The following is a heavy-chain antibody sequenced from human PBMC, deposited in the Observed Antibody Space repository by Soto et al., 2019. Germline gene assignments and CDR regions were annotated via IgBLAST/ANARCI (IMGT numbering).Heavy chain of an antibody. V-gene: IGHV1-69*12. Sequence: QVQLVQSGAEVKKPGSSEKLSCKAFGGTFSTYAVSWVRQAPGQGLEWVGGIIPSTGSTNHAQKFQGRVTITADESTRTVYMELISLRSDDTAVYYCARGGSSSDYWGQGTLVTVSS. CDR1: GGTFSTYA. CDR2: IIPSTGST. CDR3: ARGGSSSDY. J-gene: IGHJ4*02. D-gene: IGHD6-13*01.